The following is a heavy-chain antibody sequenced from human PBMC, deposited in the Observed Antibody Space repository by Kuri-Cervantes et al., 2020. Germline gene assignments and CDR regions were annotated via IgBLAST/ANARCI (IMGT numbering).Heavy chain of an antibody. V-gene: IGHV1-2*02. CDR2: INPNSGGT. Sequence: KISCKASGYTFTGYYIHWVRQAPGQGLEWMGWINPNSGGTNYAQKFQGRVTMTRDTSISTAYMELSRLRSDDTAVYYCARATVTTPHWYFDLWGRGTLVTVSS. J-gene: IGHJ2*01. CDR3: ARATVTTPHWYFDL. D-gene: IGHD4-17*01. CDR1: GYTFTGYY.